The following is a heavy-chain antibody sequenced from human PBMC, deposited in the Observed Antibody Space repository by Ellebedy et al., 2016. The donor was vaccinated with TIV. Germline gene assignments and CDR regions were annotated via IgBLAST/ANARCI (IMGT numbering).Heavy chain of an antibody. D-gene: IGHD2-2*01. J-gene: IGHJ4*02. CDR3: ARLYCTSTSCYFDY. CDR1: GYIFVNYW. CDR2: IDPSDFET. V-gene: IGHV5-10-1*01. Sequence: GESLKISXAASGYIFVNYWISWVRQKPGKGLEWMGRIDPSDFETNYSPSFQGHVTISRDKSIRTAYLQWSSLKASDTAMYYCARLYCTSTSCYFDYWGQGTLVTVSS.